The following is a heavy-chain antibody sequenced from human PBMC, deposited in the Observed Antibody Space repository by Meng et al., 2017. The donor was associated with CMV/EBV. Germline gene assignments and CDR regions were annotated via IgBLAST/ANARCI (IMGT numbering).Heavy chain of an antibody. V-gene: IGHV3-23*01. D-gene: IGHD5-24*01. CDR2: ISGSGGST. J-gene: IGHJ4*02. CDR3: AKVLAGDGTLDY. Sequence: GELWGCGGGLVRPGGSLRRSCAASGFTFSSYAMSWVRQAPGKGLEWVSAISGSGGSTYYADSVKGRFTISRDNSKNTLYLQMNSLRAEDTAVYYCAKVLAGDGTLDYWGQGTLVTVSS. CDR1: GFTFSSYA.